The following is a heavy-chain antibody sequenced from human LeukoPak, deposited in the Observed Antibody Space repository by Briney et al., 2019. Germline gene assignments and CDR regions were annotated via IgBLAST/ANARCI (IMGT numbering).Heavy chain of an antibody. CDR1: GFTFSNYA. CDR3: ARDAGYFDWLYYFDY. D-gene: IGHD3-9*01. Sequence: GGSLRLSCAASGFTFSNYAMHWVRRAPGKGLEWIAVISYDGSNKYYADSVKGRFTISRDNSKNTLYLQMNSLRAEDTAVYYCARDAGYFDWLYYFDYWGQGTLVTVSS. J-gene: IGHJ4*02. CDR2: ISYDGSNK. V-gene: IGHV3-30*04.